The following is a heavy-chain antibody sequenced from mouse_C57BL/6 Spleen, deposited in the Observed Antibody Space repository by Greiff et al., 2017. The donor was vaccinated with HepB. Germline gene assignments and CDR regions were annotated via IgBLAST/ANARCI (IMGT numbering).Heavy chain of an antibody. CDR2: INPGSGGT. J-gene: IGHJ2*01. CDR3: ARLTIRGDY. Sequence: VKVVESGAELVRPGTSVKVSCKASGYAFTNYLIEWVKQRPGQGLEWIGVINPGSGGTNYNEKFKGKATLTADKSSSTAYMQLSSLTSEDSAVYFCARLTIRGDYWGQGTTLTVSS. D-gene: IGHD2-12*01. CDR1: GYAFTNYL. V-gene: IGHV1-54*01.